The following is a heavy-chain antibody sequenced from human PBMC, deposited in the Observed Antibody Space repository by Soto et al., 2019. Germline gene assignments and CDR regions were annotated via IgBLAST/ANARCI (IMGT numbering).Heavy chain of an antibody. CDR1: VGSVNTAGYS. D-gene: IGHD3-16*01. J-gene: IGHJ6*02. CDR3: SSRRAHMITFGGDSDTDMDV. Sequence: SETLSLTCAVSVGSVNTAGYSWSWIRQRPGKGLGWSGYIYHSGSSYYNPSLKSRVTISVDTSKNQVSLKLSSVTAADTAVYYCSSRRAHMITFGGDSDTDMDVWGQGTTVTVSS. CDR2: IYHSGSS. V-gene: IGHV4-30-2*01.